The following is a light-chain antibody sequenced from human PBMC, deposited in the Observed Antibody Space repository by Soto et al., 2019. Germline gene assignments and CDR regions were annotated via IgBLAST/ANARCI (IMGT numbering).Light chain of an antibody. J-gene: IGKJ1*01. CDR3: QQYNNWPRT. Sequence: EIVMTQSPATLSVSPGERATLPCRASQSVSSNLAWYQQKPGQAPRLLIYGASTRATGIPVRFSGSGSGTEFTLTISSLQSEDFAVYYCQQYNNWPRTFGQGTKVEIK. CDR2: GAS. CDR1: QSVSSN. V-gene: IGKV3-15*01.